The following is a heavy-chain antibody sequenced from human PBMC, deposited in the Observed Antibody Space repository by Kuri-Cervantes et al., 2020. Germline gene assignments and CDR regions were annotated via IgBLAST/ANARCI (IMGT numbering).Heavy chain of an antibody. CDR3: ARGWERDYYYYLDV. J-gene: IGHJ6*03. Sequence: SVKVSCKVSGYTHTELSMHWVRQAPGKGHEWMGGFDPEDGETIYAQKFQGRVTITADKSTSTAYMELSSLRSEDTAVYYCARGWERDYYYYLDVWGKGTTVTVSS. CDR1: GYTHTELS. CDR2: FDPEDGET. V-gene: IGHV1-24*01. D-gene: IGHD1-26*01.